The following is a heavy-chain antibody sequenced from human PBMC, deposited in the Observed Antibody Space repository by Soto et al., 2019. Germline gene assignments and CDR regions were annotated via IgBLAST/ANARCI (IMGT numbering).Heavy chain of an antibody. V-gene: IGHV4-4*02. CDR3: ARYSSSWHCIDY. Sequence: SETLSLTCAVSGGSISSSNWWSWVRQPPGKGLEWIGEIYHSGSTNYNPSLKSRVTISVDKSKNQFSLKLSSVTAADTAEYYCARYSSSWHCIDYWGQGTLVTVSS. CDR1: GGSISSSNW. D-gene: IGHD6-13*01. CDR2: IYHSGST. J-gene: IGHJ4*02.